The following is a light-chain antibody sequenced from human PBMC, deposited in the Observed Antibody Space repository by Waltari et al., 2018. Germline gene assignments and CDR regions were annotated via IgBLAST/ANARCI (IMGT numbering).Light chain of an antibody. CDR2: DVN. CDR1: RSYVGGYDY. J-gene: IGLJ1*01. V-gene: IGLV2-11*01. Sequence: QSALTQPRSVSGSPGQSVTIPCTGTRSYVGGYDYVYWYQQNPGKAPKLMVFDVNRRPSGVPDRFSGSKSGNTASLTISGLQAEDEADYYCCSYAGSYTWVFGTGTKVTVL. CDR3: CSYAGSYTWV.